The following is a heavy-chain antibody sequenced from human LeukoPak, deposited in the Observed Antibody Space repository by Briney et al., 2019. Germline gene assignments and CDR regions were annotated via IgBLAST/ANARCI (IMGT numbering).Heavy chain of an antibody. CDR2: IYTSGST. D-gene: IGHD3-3*01. CDR3: ARAYYDFWSGYYTWFDP. V-gene: IGHV4-4*07. CDR1: GGSISSYY. Sequence: SETLSLTCTVSGGSISSYYWSWIRQPAGKGLEWIGRIYTSGSTNYNPSLKNRVTMSVDTSKNQFSLKLSSVTAADTAVYYCARAYYDFWSGYYTWFDPWGQGTLVTVSS. J-gene: IGHJ5*02.